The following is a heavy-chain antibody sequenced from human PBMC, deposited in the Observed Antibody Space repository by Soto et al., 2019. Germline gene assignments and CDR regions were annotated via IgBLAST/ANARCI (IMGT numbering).Heavy chain of an antibody. D-gene: IGHD3-22*01. J-gene: IGHJ4*02. CDR3: AKEFYYDASGQYSDLYFDS. Sequence: EVLLLESGGGLTQPGGSLRLACAASGFSFSSYAMSWVRQAPPQGLEWVSSISTRGGRTYYADSAKGRFSISRDNSANAVYLDMDNLRAEDTGIYYCAKEFYYDASGQYSDLYFDSWGQGALVTVSS. CDR2: ISTRGGRT. CDR1: GFSFSSYA. V-gene: IGHV3-23*01.